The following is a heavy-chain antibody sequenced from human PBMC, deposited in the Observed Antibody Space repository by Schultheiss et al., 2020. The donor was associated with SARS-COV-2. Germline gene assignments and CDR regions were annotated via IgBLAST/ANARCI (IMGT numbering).Heavy chain of an antibody. V-gene: IGHV4-59*12. Sequence: SETLSLTCAVYGGSFSGYYWSWIRQPPGKGLEWIGYIYYSGSTNYNPSLKSRVTMSVDTSKNQFSLKLSSVTAADTAIYYCARDLSYSSYHDRDYWGQGTLVTVSS. CDR2: IYYSGST. J-gene: IGHJ4*02. CDR3: ARDLSYSSYHDRDY. CDR1: GGSFSGYY. D-gene: IGHD6-19*01.